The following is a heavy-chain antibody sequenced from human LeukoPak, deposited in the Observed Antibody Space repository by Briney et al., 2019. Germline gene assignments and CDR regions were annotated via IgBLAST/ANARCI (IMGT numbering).Heavy chain of an antibody. D-gene: IGHD4-17*01. V-gene: IGHV3-23*01. CDR3: AKEVSRVTTFYFDY. J-gene: IGHJ4*02. Sequence: GGSLRLSCAASGFTFSTSTINWVRQAPGKGLEWVSAISGSGAGTYYADSVKGRFTISRDNSKNTLYLQMNSLRAEDTAVYYCAKEVSRVTTFYFDYWGQGTLVTVSS. CDR2: ISGSGAGT. CDR1: GFTFSTST.